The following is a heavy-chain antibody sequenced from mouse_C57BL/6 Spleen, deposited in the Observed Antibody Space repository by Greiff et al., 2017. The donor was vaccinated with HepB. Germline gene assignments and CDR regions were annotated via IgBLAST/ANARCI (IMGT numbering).Heavy chain of an antibody. CDR2: INPSNGGT. CDR1: GYTFTSYW. J-gene: IGHJ4*01. CDR3: ARHYYGSSYAMDY. Sequence: QVQLQQPGTELVKPGASVKLSCKASGYTFTSYWMHWVKQRPGQGLEWIGNINPSNGGTNYNEKFKSKATLTVDKASSTAYMQLSSLTSEDSAVEDCARHYYGSSYAMDYWGQGTSVTVSS. D-gene: IGHD1-1*01. V-gene: IGHV1-53*01.